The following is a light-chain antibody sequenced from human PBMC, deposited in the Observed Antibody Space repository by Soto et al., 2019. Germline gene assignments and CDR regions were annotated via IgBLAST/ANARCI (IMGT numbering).Light chain of an antibody. CDR2: GAS. CDR1: QSVNNN. Sequence: EIILTQSPASLSVSPGERATLSCRASQSVNNNLAWYQQKRGQAPRLLIYGASTRATGIPGRFRGSGSGTEFTLTITSLQSEDFAVYYCQQYGSSPGLFTFGPGTKVDIK. V-gene: IGKV3-15*01. J-gene: IGKJ3*01. CDR3: QQYGSSPGLFT.